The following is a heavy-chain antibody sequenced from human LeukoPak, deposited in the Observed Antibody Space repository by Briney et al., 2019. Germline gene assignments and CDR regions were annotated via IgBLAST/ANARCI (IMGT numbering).Heavy chain of an antibody. CDR1: GFTFSSYE. V-gene: IGHV3-48*03. D-gene: IGHD3-22*01. J-gene: IGHJ4*02. CDR3: ARGDFYDSSGYYYVY. Sequence: GGSLRLSCAASGFTFSSYEMNWVRQAPGKGLEWVSSISSSSGGTIYYADSVRGRFSISRDNAQSSLYLQMNSLRAEDTAVYYCARGDFYDSSGYYYVYWGQGTLVTVSS. CDR2: ISSSSGGTI.